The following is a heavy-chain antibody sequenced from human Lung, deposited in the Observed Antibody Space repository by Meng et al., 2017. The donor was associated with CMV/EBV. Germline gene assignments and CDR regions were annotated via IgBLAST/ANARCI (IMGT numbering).Heavy chain of an antibody. Sequence: ASVKVSXKASGYTFTDYYMHWVRQAPGQRLEWMGWINPSNGGTDYAQKFQGRVTMTRDTSISTAYIELSRLRSDATAVYYCARGSPITGARTPYYYWGQGTXVTVSS. V-gene: IGHV1-2*02. CDR3: ARGSPITGARTPYYY. CDR2: INPSNGGT. J-gene: IGHJ4*02. D-gene: IGHD1-20*01. CDR1: GYTFTDYY.